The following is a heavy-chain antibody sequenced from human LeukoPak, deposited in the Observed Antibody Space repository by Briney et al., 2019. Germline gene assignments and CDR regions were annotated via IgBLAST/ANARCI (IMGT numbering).Heavy chain of an antibody. CDR3: AGASGSYYNNWFDP. CDR2: IYYTGST. CDR1: GGSLSTYY. V-gene: IGHV4-59*01. Sequence: PSETLSLTCTVSGGSLSTYYWSWIRQPPGKGLEWMGYIYYTGSTNENPALKSRVTMSVDTSKNHYSLKLNSVTAADTAVYYCAGASGSYYNNWFDPWGQGTLVTVSS. J-gene: IGHJ5*02. D-gene: IGHD3-10*01.